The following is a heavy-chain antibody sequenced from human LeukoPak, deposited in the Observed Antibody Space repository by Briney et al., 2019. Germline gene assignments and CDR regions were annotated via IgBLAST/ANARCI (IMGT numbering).Heavy chain of an antibody. D-gene: IGHD2-15*01. CDR1: GFTFSSYG. J-gene: IGHJ4*02. Sequence: PGGSLRLSCAASGFTFSSYGMHWVRQAPGKGLEWVAFIRYDGSNKYYADSVKGRFTISRDNSKNTLYLQMNSLRAEDTAVYYCGGRGELVVVAATAFDYWGQGTLVTVSS. CDR3: GGRGELVVVAATAFDY. CDR2: IRYDGSNK. V-gene: IGHV3-30*02.